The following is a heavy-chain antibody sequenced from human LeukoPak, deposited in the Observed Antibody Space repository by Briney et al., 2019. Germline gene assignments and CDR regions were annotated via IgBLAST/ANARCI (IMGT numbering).Heavy chain of an antibody. CDR2: ISSSGSTI. V-gene: IGHV3-11*01. J-gene: IGHJ4*02. Sequence: GGSLRLSCAASGFTFSDYYMSWIRQAPGKGLEWVSYISSSGSTIHYADSVKGRFTISRDNAKNSLYLQMNSLRAEDTAVYYCAREGPRCSGYLCYFDYWGQGTLVTVSS. CDR1: GFTFSDYY. D-gene: IGHD3-22*01. CDR3: AREGPRCSGYLCYFDY.